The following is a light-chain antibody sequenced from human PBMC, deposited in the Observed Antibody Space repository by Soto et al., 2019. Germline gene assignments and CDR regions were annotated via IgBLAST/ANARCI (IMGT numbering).Light chain of an antibody. CDR3: EYYGDSIA. V-gene: IGKV3-20*01. CDR1: QSVSSSY. J-gene: IGKJ4*01. CDR2: GAS. Sequence: EIVLTQSPGTLSLSPGERATLSCRASQSVSSSYLAWYQQKPGQAPRLLIYGASSRATGIPDRFSGSGSGTDFTLTLSRLEPEDFAVFYCEYYGDSIAFGGGTKVDI.